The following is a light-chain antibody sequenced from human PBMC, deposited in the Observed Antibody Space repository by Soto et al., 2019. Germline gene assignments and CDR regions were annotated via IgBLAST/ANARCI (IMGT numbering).Light chain of an antibody. V-gene: IGLV1-44*01. CDR3: AAWDDSLKSLV. CDR2: SNN. CDR1: SSNIGSNT. J-gene: IGLJ1*01. Sequence: QSVLTQPPSASGTPGQRVTISCSGSSSNIGSNTVNWYQQLPGTAPKLLIYSNNQRPSGVPDRFSGSKSGTSASLAISGLQYEDEADYYCAAWDDSLKSLVFGTGTKVTVL.